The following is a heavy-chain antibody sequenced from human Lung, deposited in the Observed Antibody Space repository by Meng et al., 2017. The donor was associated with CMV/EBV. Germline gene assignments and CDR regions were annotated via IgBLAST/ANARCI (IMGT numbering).Heavy chain of an antibody. CDR1: GYPFTLYS. CDR3: ARARFYDTTANWFDP. Sequence: SGYPFTLYSLTWVRQAPGQGLQWVGWINAYNINTNYAQKLQGRVTMTTDTSTSTAYMELRSLRSDDTAIYYCARARFYDTTANWFDPWGQGTLVTVSS. V-gene: IGHV1-18*01. CDR2: INAYNINT. D-gene: IGHD2/OR15-2a*01. J-gene: IGHJ5*02.